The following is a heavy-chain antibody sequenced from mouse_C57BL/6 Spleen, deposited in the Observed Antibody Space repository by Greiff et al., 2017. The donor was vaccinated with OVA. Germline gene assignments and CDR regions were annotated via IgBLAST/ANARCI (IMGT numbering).Heavy chain of an antibody. CDR2: IYPGDGDT. J-gene: IGHJ2*01. CDR3: ARGGYDYDGGYFDD. V-gene: IGHV1-82*01. Sequence: QVQLKQSGPELVKPGASVKISCKASGYAFSSSWMNWVKQRPGKGLEWIGRIYPGDGDTNYNGKFKGKATLTADKSSSTAYMQLSSLTSEDSAVYFCARGGYDYDGGYFDDWGQGTTLTVSS. D-gene: IGHD2-4*01. CDR1: GYAFSSSW.